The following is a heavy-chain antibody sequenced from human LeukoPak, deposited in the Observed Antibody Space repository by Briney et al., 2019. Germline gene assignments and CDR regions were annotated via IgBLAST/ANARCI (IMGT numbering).Heavy chain of an antibody. J-gene: IGHJ4*02. V-gene: IGHV3-23*01. CDR1: GFIFSNYA. CDR3: TRDSSYGDYSTAFDY. D-gene: IGHD4-17*01. CDR2: SGSTT. Sequence: GGSLRLSCAASGFIFSNYAMTRVRQAPGKGLEWVSSSGSTTDYSDSVKGRFTISRDNSKNTLYLQMNSLRADDTAVYYCTRDSSYGDYSTAFDYWGQGALVTVSS.